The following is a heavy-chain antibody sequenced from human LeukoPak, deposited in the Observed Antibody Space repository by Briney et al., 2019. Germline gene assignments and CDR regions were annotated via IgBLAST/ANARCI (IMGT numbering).Heavy chain of an antibody. D-gene: IGHD3-9*01. CDR2: ISYDGSNK. CDR1: GFTFSSYA. V-gene: IGHV3-30-3*01. CDR3: ARGYYDILTGIGEDY. Sequence: PGGSLRLSCAASGFTFSSYAMHWVRQAPGKGLEWVAVISYDGSNKYYADSVKGRFTISRDNSKNTLYLQMNSLRAEDAAVYYCARGYYDILTGIGEDYWGQGTLVTVSS. J-gene: IGHJ4*02.